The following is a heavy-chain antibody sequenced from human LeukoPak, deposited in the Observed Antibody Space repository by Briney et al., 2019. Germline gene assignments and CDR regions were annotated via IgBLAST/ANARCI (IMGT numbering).Heavy chain of an antibody. D-gene: IGHD6-19*01. CDR3: ARDGMSTGWDFDY. V-gene: IGHV3-21*06. CDR2: ISSSTTHI. J-gene: IGHJ4*02. CDR1: GFTFSSYS. Sequence: GGSLRLSCAASGFTFSSYSMNWVRQAPGKGLEWVSSISSSTTHIYYADSVEGRFTISRDNAKNSLYLQMNSLRVEDTAVYYCARDGMSTGWDFDYWGQGTLVTVSS.